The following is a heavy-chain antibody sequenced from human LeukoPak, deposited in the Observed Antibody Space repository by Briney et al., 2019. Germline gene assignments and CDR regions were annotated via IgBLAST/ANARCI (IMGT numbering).Heavy chain of an antibody. J-gene: IGHJ4*02. CDR1: GGSISSYY. D-gene: IGHD6-13*01. CDR2: IYYSGST. Sequence: SETLSLTCTVSGGSISSYYWSWIRQPPGKGLERIGYIYYSGSTNYNPSLKSRVTISVDTSKNQFSLKLSSVTAADTAVYYCARYTSSRSSFDYWGQGTLVTVSS. CDR3: ARYTSSRSSFDY. V-gene: IGHV4-59*01.